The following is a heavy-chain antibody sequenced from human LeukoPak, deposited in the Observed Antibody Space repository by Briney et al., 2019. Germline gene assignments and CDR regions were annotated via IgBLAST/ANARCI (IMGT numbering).Heavy chain of an antibody. CDR1: GGSISSGSYY. CDR2: IYTSGST. CDR3: ARATGSSVPYYYYMDV. V-gene: IGHV4-61*02. J-gene: IGHJ6*03. Sequence: PSQTLSLTCTVSGGSISSGSYYWSWIRQPAGKGLEWIGRIYTSGSTNYNPSLKSRVTISVDTSKNQFSLKLRSVTAADTAVYYCARATGSSVPYYYYMDVWGKGTTVTVSS. D-gene: IGHD2-2*01.